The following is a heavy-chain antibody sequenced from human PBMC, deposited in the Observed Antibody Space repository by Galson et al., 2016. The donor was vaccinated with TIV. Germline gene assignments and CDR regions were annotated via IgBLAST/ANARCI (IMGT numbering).Heavy chain of an antibody. CDR2: INPDTGGT. J-gene: IGHJ4*02. CDR3: AKDAADYVYHY. CDR1: GYLFTAYN. V-gene: IGHV1-2*02. Sequence: SVKVSCKASGYLFTAYNIYWVRQAPGQGLEWMGWINPDTGGTKSAQMFRGRVAMTRGTSNSTAYLELSNLRSDATAIYYCAKDAADYVYHYWGQGTLVTVS. D-gene: IGHD3-16*01.